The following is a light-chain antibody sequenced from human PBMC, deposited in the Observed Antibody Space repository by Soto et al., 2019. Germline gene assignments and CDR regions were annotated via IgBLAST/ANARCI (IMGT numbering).Light chain of an antibody. J-gene: IGKJ4*01. CDR2: SAS. CDR3: QKYGSSPLI. CDR1: QRVGIN. V-gene: IGKV3-20*01. Sequence: EIVMTQSPATLSVSPGETATLSCRASQRVGINLAWYQQKPGQAPRLLIYSASSRATGIPDRFSGGGSGTDFTLTISRLEPEDFAVYYCQKYGSSPLIFGGGTKVEIK.